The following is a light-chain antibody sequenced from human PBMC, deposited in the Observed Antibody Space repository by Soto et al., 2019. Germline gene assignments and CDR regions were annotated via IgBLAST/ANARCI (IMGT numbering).Light chain of an antibody. CDR1: QSVSSSY. V-gene: IGKV3-20*01. CDR2: GAS. J-gene: IGKJ1*01. CDR3: QQYGSSRT. Sequence: EIVLTQSPGTLSLSPGERATLSCRASQSVSSSYLAWYQQKPGQAPRLLIYGASSRATGIPDRFSGSGSGTDFTLTISRLEPEECAVYYCQQYGSSRTFGQGTKGEIK.